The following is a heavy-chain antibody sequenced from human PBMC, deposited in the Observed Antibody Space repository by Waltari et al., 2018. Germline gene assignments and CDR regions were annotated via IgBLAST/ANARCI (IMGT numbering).Heavy chain of an antibody. V-gene: IGHV3-23*01. CDR2: IYGSGDGT. CDR3: AKEADAAVAGYAEYFQD. Sequence: EVQLLQSGGGVVQPGGSLRLSCAASGFYFTPSAMSWVRQLQGKGLEWVSSIYGSGDGTFYADPVKGRFTISRDNSKNTLYLQMNGLRAEDTAIYYCAKEADAAVAGYAEYFQDWGQGTRVTVSS. D-gene: IGHD6-19*01. J-gene: IGHJ1*01. CDR1: GFYFTPSA.